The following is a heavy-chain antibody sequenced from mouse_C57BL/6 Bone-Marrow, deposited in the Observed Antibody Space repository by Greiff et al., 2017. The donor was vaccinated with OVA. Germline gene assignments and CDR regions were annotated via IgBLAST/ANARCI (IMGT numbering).Heavy chain of an antibody. CDR2: IDPENGDT. CDR3: TTSYYYSSSFLFDY. Sequence: EVQLQQSGAELVRPGASVKLSCTASGFNIKDDYMHWVKQRPEQGLEWIGWIDPENGDTEYASKFQGKATITADTSSNTAYLQLSSLTSEDTAVYYCTTSYYYSSSFLFDYWGQGTTLTVSS. CDR1: GFNIKDDY. V-gene: IGHV14-4*01. J-gene: IGHJ2*01. D-gene: IGHD1-1*01.